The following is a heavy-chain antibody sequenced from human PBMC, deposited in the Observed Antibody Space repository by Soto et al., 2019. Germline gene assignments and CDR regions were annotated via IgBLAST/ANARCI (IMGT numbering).Heavy chain of an antibody. D-gene: IGHD2-2*01. CDR1: GASISNDNYY. Sequence: QVQLQESGPGLVKPSQTLSLTCTVSGASISNDNYYWSWIRQHPGKGLEWIAYISHTGSAYYNPSLSGRVTLSIDTTRNHFSMDLSSVTAADTAIYYCAREVNVPTDADGFDIWGQGTVVTVSS. CDR2: ISHTGSA. V-gene: IGHV4-31*03. J-gene: IGHJ3*02. CDR3: AREVNVPTDADGFDI.